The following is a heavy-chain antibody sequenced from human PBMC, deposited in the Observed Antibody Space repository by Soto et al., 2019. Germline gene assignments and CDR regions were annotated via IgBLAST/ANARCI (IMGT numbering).Heavy chain of an antibody. Sequence: SETLSLTCTVSGGSISSSSYYWGWIRQPPGKGLEWIGSIYYSGSTYYNPSLKSRVTISVDTSKNQFSLKLSSVTAADTAVYYCGSHQTCCRCRNGYYCAGMDFWGQGTMVTVSS. J-gene: IGHJ6*02. V-gene: IGHV4-39*01. CDR3: GSHQTCCRCRNGYYCAGMDF. D-gene: IGHD2-15*01. CDR1: GGSISSSSYY. CDR2: IYYSGST.